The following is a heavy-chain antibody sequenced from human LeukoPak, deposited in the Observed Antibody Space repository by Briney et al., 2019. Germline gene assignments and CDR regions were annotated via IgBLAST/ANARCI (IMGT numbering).Heavy chain of an antibody. V-gene: IGHV4-61*01. CDR1: GGSISSSSYY. J-gene: IGHJ2*01. D-gene: IGHD3-3*01. Sequence: SETLSLTCTVSGGSISSSSYYWGWIRQPPGKGLEWIGYIYYSGSTNYNPSLKSRVTISVDTSKNQFSLKLSSVTAADTAVYYCARDDFRGGNPPGYFDLWGRGTLVTVSS. CDR2: IYYSGST. CDR3: ARDDFRGGNPPGYFDL.